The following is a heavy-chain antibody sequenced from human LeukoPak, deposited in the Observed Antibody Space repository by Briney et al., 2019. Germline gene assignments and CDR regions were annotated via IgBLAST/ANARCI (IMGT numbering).Heavy chain of an antibody. D-gene: IGHD3-22*01. CDR2: LYHSGST. CDR3: ARDRIVVVD. J-gene: IGHJ4*02. Sequence: PSETLSLTCTVSGYSISNAYYWGWIRQPPGKGLEWIGSLYHSGSTSYNPSLKSRVTTSVDTSKNRFSLKLTSVTAADTAVYYCARDRIVVVDWGQGTLVTVSS. CDR1: GYSISNAYY. V-gene: IGHV4-38-2*02.